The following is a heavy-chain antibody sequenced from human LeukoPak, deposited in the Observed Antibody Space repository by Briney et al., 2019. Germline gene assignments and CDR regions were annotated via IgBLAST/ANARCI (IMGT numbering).Heavy chain of an antibody. J-gene: IGHJ4*02. V-gene: IGHV1-2*06. CDR1: GYTFTGYY. CDR3: ARDYCGGDCFPDY. D-gene: IGHD2-21*02. Sequence: ASVKVSCKASGYTFTGYYVHWVRQAPGQGLEWMGRINPNSGDTNYAQKFQGRVTMTRDTSISTAYMELNRLRSDDTAVYYCARDYCGGDCFPDYWGQGTLVTVSS. CDR2: INPNSGDT.